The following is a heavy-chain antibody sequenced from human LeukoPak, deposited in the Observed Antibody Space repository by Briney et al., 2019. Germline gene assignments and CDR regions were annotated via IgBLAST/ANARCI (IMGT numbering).Heavy chain of an antibody. D-gene: IGHD2-2*02. J-gene: IGHJ4*02. Sequence: SETLSLTCTVSGGSISTYYWSWIRQPPGKGLEWIGEINHSGSTNYNPSLKSRVTISVDTSKNQFSLKLSSVTAADTAVYYCARGSCSSTSCSTGDYWGQGTLVTVSS. CDR1: GGSISTYY. CDR2: INHSGST. V-gene: IGHV4-34*01. CDR3: ARGSCSSTSCSTGDY.